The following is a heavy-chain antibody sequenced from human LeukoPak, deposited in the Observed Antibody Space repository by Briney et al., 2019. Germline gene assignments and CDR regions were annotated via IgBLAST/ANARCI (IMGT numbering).Heavy chain of an antibody. Sequence: GGSLRLSCAASGFTFSSYAMSWVHQAPGKGLEWVSAISGSGGSTYYADSVKGRFTISRDNSKNTLYLQMNSLRAEDTAVYYCAKDRTGSGWYHNYWGQGTLVTVSS. CDR2: ISGSGGST. D-gene: IGHD6-19*01. CDR1: GFTFSSYA. V-gene: IGHV3-23*01. J-gene: IGHJ4*02. CDR3: AKDRTGSGWYHNY.